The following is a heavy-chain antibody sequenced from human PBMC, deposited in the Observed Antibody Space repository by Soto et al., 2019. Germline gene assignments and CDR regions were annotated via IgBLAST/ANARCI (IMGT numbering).Heavy chain of an antibody. CDR1: GYSFTTHG. Sequence: ASVKISCKASGYSFTTHGISWVRRAPGHGLEWMGWISAYNGDTHYVQRFQGRLTMTTDTSTSTAYMELRSLTSDDTAVYYCARDPPFSGILRGTPLMDVWGQGTTVTVSS. CDR3: ARDPPFSGILRGTPLMDV. J-gene: IGHJ6*02. CDR2: ISAYNGDT. V-gene: IGHV1-18*04. D-gene: IGHD4-17*01.